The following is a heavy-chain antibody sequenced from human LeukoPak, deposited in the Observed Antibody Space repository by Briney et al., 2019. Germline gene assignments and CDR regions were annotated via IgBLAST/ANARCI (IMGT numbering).Heavy chain of an antibody. CDR3: ARDSLGSSGWYDY. Sequence: ASVKVSCKASGYTFTGYYMHWVRQAPGQGLEWMGWINPNSGGTNYAQKFQGRVTMTRDTSISTAYMELSTLRSDDTAVYYCARDSLGSSGWYDYWGQGTLVTVSS. CDR2: INPNSGGT. V-gene: IGHV1-2*02. D-gene: IGHD6-19*01. J-gene: IGHJ4*02. CDR1: GYTFTGYY.